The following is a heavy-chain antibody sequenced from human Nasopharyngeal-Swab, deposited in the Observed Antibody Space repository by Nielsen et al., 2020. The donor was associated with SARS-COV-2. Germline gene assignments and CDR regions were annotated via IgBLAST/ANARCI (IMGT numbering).Heavy chain of an antibody. CDR2: ISGSGGST. V-gene: IGHV3-23*01. CDR1: GFTFSRYA. Sequence: GESLKISCAASGFTFSRYAMSWVRQAPGKGLEWVSAISGSGGSTYYADSVKGRFTISRDNSKNTLYLQMNSLRAEDTAVYYCARLPRYYDSSGYFGSYYYYYGMDVWGQGTTVTVSS. J-gene: IGHJ6*02. D-gene: IGHD3-22*01. CDR3: ARLPRYYDSSGYFGSYYYYYGMDV.